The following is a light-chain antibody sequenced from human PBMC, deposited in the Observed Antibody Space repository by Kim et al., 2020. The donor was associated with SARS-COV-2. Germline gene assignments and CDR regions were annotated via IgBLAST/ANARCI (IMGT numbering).Light chain of an antibody. CDR1: QSMCSC. CDR3: QQANGFPLT. J-gene: IGKJ4*01. CDR2: AAS. V-gene: IGKV1-12*01. Sequence: ASVGDRVTITCRSSQSMCSCLAWYQQKPGKAPKLLIYAASTLQSGVPSRFSGSGSGTDFTLTISSLQPEDFATYYCQQANGFPLTFGGGTKVDIK.